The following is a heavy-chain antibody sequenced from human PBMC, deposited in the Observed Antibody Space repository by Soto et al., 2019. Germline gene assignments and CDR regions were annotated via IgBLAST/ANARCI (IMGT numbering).Heavy chain of an antibody. CDR3: AGQPNDQEDYYNGMEV. CDR1: GGAFIRYG. CDR2: IIPIFGSP. Sequence: QVQLVQSGAEVKKPGSSVKVSCTASGGAFIRYGISWVRQAPGQGLEWMGGIIPIFGSPNYAQRFKGRVTFSADISTNTAYMTLSSLKSEDTAVYYCAGQPNDQEDYYNGMEVWGQGTPVTVSS. V-gene: IGHV1-69*06. J-gene: IGHJ6*02. D-gene: IGHD2-8*01.